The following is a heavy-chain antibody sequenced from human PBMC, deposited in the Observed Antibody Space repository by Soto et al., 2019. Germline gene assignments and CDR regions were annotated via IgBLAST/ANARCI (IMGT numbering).Heavy chain of an antibody. V-gene: IGHV3-30-3*01. CDR1: GFTFSSYA. D-gene: IGHD3-10*01. CDR2: ISYDGSNK. J-gene: IGHJ4*02. CDR3: ARGHSLTGGFGELLDY. Sequence: ESGGGVVQPGRSLRLSCAASGFTFSSYAMHWVRQAPGKGLEWVALISYDGSNKYYADSVKGRFTISRDNSKNTLYLQMNSLRAEDTAVYYCARGHSLTGGFGELLDYWGQGTLVTVSS.